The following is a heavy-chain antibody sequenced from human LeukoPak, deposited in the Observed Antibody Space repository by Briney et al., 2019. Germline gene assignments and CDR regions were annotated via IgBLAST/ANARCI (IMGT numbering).Heavy chain of an antibody. CDR2: INPSGGST. J-gene: IGHJ4*02. D-gene: IGHD3-10*01. V-gene: IGHV1-46*01. CDR1: GYTFTSYY. Sequence: GASVKVSCKASGYTFTSYYMHWGRQAPGQGLEWMGIINPSGGSTSYAQKFQGRVTMTRDTSTSTVYMELSSLRSEDTAVYYCARVVRSMVRGVIIPPPDYWGQGTLVTVSS. CDR3: ARVVRSMVRGVIIPPPDY.